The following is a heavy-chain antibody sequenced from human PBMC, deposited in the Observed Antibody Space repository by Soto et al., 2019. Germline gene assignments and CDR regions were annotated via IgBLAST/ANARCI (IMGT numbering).Heavy chain of an antibody. V-gene: IGHV4-34*01. J-gene: IGHJ4*02. D-gene: IGHD1-26*01. CDR2: INHSGST. CDR3: ARRKVGATRPYYFDY. CDR1: GWSFSGYY. Sequence: PSEPLSLTCAVYGWSFSGYYWSWIRQPPGKGLEWIGEINHSGSTNYNPSLKSRVTISVDTSKNQFSLKLSSVTAADTAVYYCARRKVGATRPYYFDYWGQGTLVTVS.